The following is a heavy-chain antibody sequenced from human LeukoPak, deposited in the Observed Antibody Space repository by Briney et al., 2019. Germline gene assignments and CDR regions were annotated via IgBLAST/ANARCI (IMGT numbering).Heavy chain of an antibody. V-gene: IGHV4-30-2*01. CDR2: IYHSGST. Sequence: SQTLSLTCAVSGGSISSGGYSWSWIRQPPGKGLEWIGYIYHSGSTYYNPSLKSRVTISVDRSKNQFSLKLSSVTAADTAVYYCARARSATYFDYWGQGTLVTVSS. D-gene: IGHD5-12*01. CDR3: ARARSATYFDY. J-gene: IGHJ4*02. CDR1: GGSISSGGYS.